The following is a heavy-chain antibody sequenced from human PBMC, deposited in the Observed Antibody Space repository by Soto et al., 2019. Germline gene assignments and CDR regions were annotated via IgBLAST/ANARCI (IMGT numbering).Heavy chain of an antibody. CDR3: ARHPMSVAGPHLYYYYGMDV. D-gene: IGHD6-19*01. Sequence: ESLNLSCKGSGYSFTSYWISWVLHMPGKGLGWMGRIDPSDSYTNYSPSFQGHVTISADKSISTAYLQWSSLKASDTAMYYCARHPMSVAGPHLYYYYGMDVWGQGTTVTVS. J-gene: IGHJ6*02. V-gene: IGHV5-10-1*01. CDR2: IDPSDSYT. CDR1: GYSFTSYW.